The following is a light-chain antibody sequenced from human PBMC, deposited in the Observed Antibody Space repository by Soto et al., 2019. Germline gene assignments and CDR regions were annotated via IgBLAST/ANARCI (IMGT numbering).Light chain of an antibody. Sequence: EIVMTQSPATLSVSPGERATLSCRASQSVSSNLAWYQQKPGQAPRLLIYGASTRATGIPARFSSSGSGTEFTLTISSLQSEDFAVYYCQQYNNCPLTFGGGTKVEIK. CDR1: QSVSSN. CDR3: QQYNNCPLT. CDR2: GAS. J-gene: IGKJ4*01. V-gene: IGKV3-15*01.